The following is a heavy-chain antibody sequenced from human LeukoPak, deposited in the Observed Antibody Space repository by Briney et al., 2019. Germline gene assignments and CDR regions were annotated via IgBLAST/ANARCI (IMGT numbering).Heavy chain of an antibody. CDR1: GYTFTGYY. CDR3: ARDQLGAAAGTDY. J-gene: IGHJ4*02. D-gene: IGHD6-13*01. V-gene: IGHV1-2*02. Sequence: VASVKVSCKASGYTFTGYYMHWVRQAPGQGIEWMGWINPNSGGTNYAQKFQGRVTMTRDTSISTAYMELSRLRSDDTAVYYCARDQLGAAAGTDYWGQGTLVTVSS. CDR2: INPNSGGT.